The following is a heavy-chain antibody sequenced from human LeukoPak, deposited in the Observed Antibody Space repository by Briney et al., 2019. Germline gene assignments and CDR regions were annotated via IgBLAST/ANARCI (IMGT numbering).Heavy chain of an antibody. Sequence: GGSLRLSCAASGFTFDDYAMHWVRQAPGKGLEWVSGISWNSGSIGYADSVKGRFTISRDNAKNSLYLQMNSLRAEDTAVYYCAKDWRESGSYYALYFDYWGQGTLVTVSS. J-gene: IGHJ4*02. D-gene: IGHD1-26*01. CDR1: GFTFDDYA. CDR3: AKDWRESGSYYALYFDY. V-gene: IGHV3-9*01. CDR2: ISWNSGSI.